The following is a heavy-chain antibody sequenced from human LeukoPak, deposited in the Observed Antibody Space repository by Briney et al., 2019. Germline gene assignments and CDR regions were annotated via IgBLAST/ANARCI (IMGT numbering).Heavy chain of an antibody. V-gene: IGHV3-33*01. Sequence: GGSLRLSCAASGFTFSTFGMQWVRQAPGKGLEWVAVIWYDGSSKYYADSVKGRFTISRDNSKNTLYLQMDSLRAEDTAVYYCAREYRGWYFDHWGQGTLVTVSS. CDR3: AREYRGWYFDH. CDR2: IWYDGSSK. D-gene: IGHD1-1*01. J-gene: IGHJ4*02. CDR1: GFTFSTFG.